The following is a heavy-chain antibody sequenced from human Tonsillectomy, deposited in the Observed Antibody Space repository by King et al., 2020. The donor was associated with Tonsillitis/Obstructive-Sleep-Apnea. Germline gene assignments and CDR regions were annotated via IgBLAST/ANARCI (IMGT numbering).Heavy chain of an antibody. CDR2: ISSIGSTK. D-gene: IGHD3-16*01. CDR1: GFTFSSYE. CDR3: ASSRFGGWFDP. V-gene: IGHV3-48*03. Sequence: QLVQSGGGLVKPGGSLRVSCAASGFTFSSYEMNWVRQAPGQGLEWVSYISSIGSTKYYTDTVKGRFTISRDNAKNTLYMQMNSLRAEYTAVYHCASSRFGGWFDPWGQGTLVTVSS. J-gene: IGHJ5*02.